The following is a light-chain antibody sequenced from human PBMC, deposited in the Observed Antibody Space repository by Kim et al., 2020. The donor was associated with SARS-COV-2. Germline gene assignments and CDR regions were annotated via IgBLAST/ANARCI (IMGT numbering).Light chain of an antibody. CDR3: QQHDNLPIT. J-gene: IGKJ5*01. CDR1: EDINRF. V-gene: IGKV1-33*01. Sequence: VGDRVTITCQASEDINRFINWYQQTTGKAPKLLIYDASNLETGVPSRCSGSGSGTQFTFTISSLQPEDIATYYCQQHDNLPITFGQGTRLEIK. CDR2: DAS.